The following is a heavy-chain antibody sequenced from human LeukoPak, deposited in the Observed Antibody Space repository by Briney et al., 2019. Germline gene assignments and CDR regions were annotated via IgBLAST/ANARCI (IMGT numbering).Heavy chain of an antibody. Sequence: GRSLRLSCAASGFTFSSYAMHWVRQAPGKGLEWVAVISYDGCNKYYADSVKGRFTISRDNSKNTLYLQMNGLRAEDTAVYYCVRDSVKQLVIGYYYYYYMDVWGKGTTVTVSS. D-gene: IGHD6-6*01. CDR3: VRDSVKQLVIGYYYYYYMDV. CDR2: ISYDGCNK. V-gene: IGHV3-30*01. CDR1: GFTFSSYA. J-gene: IGHJ6*03.